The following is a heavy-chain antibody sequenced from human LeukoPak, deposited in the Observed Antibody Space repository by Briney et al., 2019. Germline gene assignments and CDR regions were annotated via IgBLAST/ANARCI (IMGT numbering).Heavy chain of an antibody. D-gene: IGHD4-17*01. J-gene: IGHJ4*02. V-gene: IGHV4-59*01. CDR3: ARTDNGDYYFDY. Sequence: SETLSLTCTVSGGSISSYYWSWSRQPPGEGLEWIGYIYYSGSTNYYPSLKSRVTISVDTSKNQFSLKLSSVTAADTAVYYCARTDNGDYYFDYWGQGTLVTVSS. CDR2: IYYSGST. CDR1: GGSISSYY.